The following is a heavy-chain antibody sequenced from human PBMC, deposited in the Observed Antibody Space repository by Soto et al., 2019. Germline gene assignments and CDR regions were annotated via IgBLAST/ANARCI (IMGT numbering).Heavy chain of an antibody. CDR1: GYSFTSYW. CDR3: PRHGSSSSGHFSYGMDV. V-gene: IGHV5-10-1*01. Sequence: PGESLKISCXGSGYSFTSYWISWVRQMPGKGLEWMGRIDASDSYTNYSPSFQGHVTISADKSISTAYLQWSSLKASDTAMYYCPRHGSSSSGHFSYGMDVWGQGTTVTVSS. D-gene: IGHD6-6*01. J-gene: IGHJ6*02. CDR2: IDASDSYT.